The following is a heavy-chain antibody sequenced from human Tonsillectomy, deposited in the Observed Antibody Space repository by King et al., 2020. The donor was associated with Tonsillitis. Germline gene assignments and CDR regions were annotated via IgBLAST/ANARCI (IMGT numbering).Heavy chain of an antibody. CDR3: ARLLLGYCSGGSCSDAFDI. Sequence: QLQESGPGLVKPSETLSHTCTVSGGSISSGTYYWGWIRQPPGKGLEWIGSIYYIGNTYYNPSLKSRVTILVDTSKNQFSLKLSSVTAADTAVYYCARLLLGYCSGGSCSDAFDIWGQGTMVTVSS. J-gene: IGHJ3*02. V-gene: IGHV4-39*07. D-gene: IGHD2-15*01. CDR2: IYYIGNT. CDR1: GGSISSGTYY.